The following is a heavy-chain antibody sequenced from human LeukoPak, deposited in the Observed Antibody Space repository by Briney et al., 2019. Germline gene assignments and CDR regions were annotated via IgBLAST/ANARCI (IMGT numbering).Heavy chain of an antibody. V-gene: IGHV1-58*01. CDR2: IVVGSGNT. J-gene: IGHJ4*02. D-gene: IGHD1-26*01. CDR1: GFTFTISA. Sequence: ASVKVSCKASGFTFTISAVQWVRQARGQRLGWIGWIVVGSGNTNYAQKFQERVTITRDMSTSTAYMELSSLRSDDTAVYYCARVPSGSYRALDYWGQGTLVTVSS. CDR3: ARVPSGSYRALDY.